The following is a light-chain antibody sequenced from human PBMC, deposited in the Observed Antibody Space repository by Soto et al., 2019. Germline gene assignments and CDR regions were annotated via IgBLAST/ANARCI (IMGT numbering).Light chain of an antibody. CDR1: QSVSSY. V-gene: IGKV3-11*01. CDR2: DAS. J-gene: IGKJ5*01. CDR3: QQHNDWPPIT. Sequence: EIVLTQSPATLSSSPGERATLSCRASQSVSSYLAWYQQKPGQAPRLLIYDASNRATGIPARFSGSGSGTEFTLTISSLQSEDFAVYYCQQHNDWPPITFGQGTRLEIK.